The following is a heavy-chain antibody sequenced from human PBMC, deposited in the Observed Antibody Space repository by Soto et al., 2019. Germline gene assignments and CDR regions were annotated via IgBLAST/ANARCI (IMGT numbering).Heavy chain of an antibody. J-gene: IGHJ4*02. Sequence: RASVKVSCKASGATFRSYAISWVRQAPGQGLEWMGGLIPIFGTANYAQKFQGRVTITADESTSTAYMELSSLRSEETAVYYCARPHRAYCGGDCYSLEGWGQGTQVNVSS. D-gene: IGHD2-21*02. CDR2: LIPIFGTA. CDR3: ARPHRAYCGGDCYSLEG. CDR1: GATFRSYA. V-gene: IGHV1-69*13.